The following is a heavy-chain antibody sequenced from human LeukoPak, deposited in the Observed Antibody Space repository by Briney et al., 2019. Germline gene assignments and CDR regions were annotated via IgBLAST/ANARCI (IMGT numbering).Heavy chain of an antibody. V-gene: IGHV4-31*03. J-gene: IGHJ5*02. CDR1: GGSISSGGCY. CDR2: IYYSGST. D-gene: IGHD1-7*01. CDR3: ARDFHLTGATSRWFDP. Sequence: SQTLSLTCTVSGGSISSGGCYWSWIRQHPGKGLESIGYIYYSGSTYYNPSLKSRVTLSVDTSKNQFSLKLTSVTAADTAVYYCARDFHLTGATSRWFDPWGQGTLVTVSS.